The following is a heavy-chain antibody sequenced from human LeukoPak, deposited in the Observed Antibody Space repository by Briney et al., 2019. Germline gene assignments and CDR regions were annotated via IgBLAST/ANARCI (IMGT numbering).Heavy chain of an antibody. CDR3: GRYLNIVVGPVQY. D-gene: IGHD2-2*01. V-gene: IGHV3-33*01. J-gene: IGHJ1*01. CDR1: ALTFSTYG. CDR2: IWYDGSNN. Sequence: HPGGSLRLSCAASALTFSTYGMRWVRQAPDKGLEWVALIWYDGSNNYYADSVKGRFTISRDNSKNTLYLQMNSLRAEDTAVYYCGRYLNIVVGPVQYWGQGTLVTVSS.